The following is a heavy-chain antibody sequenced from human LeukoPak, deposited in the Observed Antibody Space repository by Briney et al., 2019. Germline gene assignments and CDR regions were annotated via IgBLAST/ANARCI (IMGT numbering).Heavy chain of an antibody. CDR2: IKKTGSET. D-gene: IGHD2-15*01. CDR3: AREDGYCSGGNCYSYFDS. J-gene: IGHJ4*02. V-gene: IGHV3-7*01. Sequence: GGSLRLSCAASGFTFSHFWMSWVRQAPGKGLEWVAYIKKTGSETYYVDSVKGRFTITRDNTRNSLFLQMSSLRAEDTAVYFCAREDGYCSGGNCYSYFDSWGQGTLVTVSS. CDR1: GFTFSHFW.